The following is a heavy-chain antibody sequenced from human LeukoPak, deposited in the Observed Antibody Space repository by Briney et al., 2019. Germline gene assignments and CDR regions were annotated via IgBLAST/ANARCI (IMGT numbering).Heavy chain of an antibody. CDR3: ARLRQQQVARWFDP. Sequence: SETLSLTCTVSGGSISNYYWSWIRQPPGKGLEWIGYIYYSGSTNYNPSLKSRVTISVDTSKNQFSLKLSSVTAADTAVYYCARLRQQQVARWFDPWGQGTLVTVSS. J-gene: IGHJ5*02. D-gene: IGHD6-13*01. CDR1: GGSISNYY. CDR2: IYYSGST. V-gene: IGHV4-59*08.